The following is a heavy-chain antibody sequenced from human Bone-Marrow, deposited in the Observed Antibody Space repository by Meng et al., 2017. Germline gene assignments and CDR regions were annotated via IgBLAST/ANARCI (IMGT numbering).Heavy chain of an antibody. D-gene: IGHD1-26*01. Sequence: GESLKISCAASGFTFSSYWMSWVRQAPGKGLEWVSSISSSSSYIYYADSVKGRFTISRDNAKNSLYLQMNSLRAEDTAVYYCARGLGVGAQGRGCWFRPWGQGTLVTVSS. CDR3: ARGLGVGAQGRGCWFRP. CDR2: ISSSSSYI. CDR1: GFTFSSYW. J-gene: IGHJ5*02. V-gene: IGHV3-21*01.